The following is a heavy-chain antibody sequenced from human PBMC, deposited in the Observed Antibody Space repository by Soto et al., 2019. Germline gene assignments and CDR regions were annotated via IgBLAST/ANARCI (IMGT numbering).Heavy chain of an antibody. CDR1: GFTFTNLW. CDR3: VRDFR. J-gene: IGHJ1*01. V-gene: IGHV3-74*01. CDR2: INGDGTIT. Sequence: EVQLVESGGGLVQPGGSLRLSWAASGFTFTNLWIYWVRQTPEKGLVWVAGINGDGTITAYADSVKGRFTISRDNAKSTLYLQMNSLTIEDTALYYCVRDFRWGQGTLVTVSS.